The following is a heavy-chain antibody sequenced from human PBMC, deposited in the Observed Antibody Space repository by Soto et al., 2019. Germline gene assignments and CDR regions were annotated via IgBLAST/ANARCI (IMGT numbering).Heavy chain of an antibody. CDR2: LYYSGNT. CDR1: GGSISPFY. CDR3: TRVGGVAARTFDY. D-gene: IGHD2-15*01. V-gene: IGHV4-59*01. Sequence: SEPLSLTCTVSGGSISPFYWSWVRQPPGKGLEWIGYLYYSGNTNYNPSLKSRVTISVDASKNQVSLRLTSVTAADTAVYYCTRVGGVAARTFDYWGQGTVVTVSS. J-gene: IGHJ4*02.